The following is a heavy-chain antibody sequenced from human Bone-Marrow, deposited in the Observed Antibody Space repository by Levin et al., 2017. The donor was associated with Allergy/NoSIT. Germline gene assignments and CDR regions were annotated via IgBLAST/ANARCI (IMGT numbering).Heavy chain of an antibody. J-gene: IGHJ4*02. V-gene: IGHV4-61*03. CDR3: ARSYYGAGAFDS. D-gene: IGHD4/OR15-4a*01. CDR1: GGPVSRGTFF. Sequence: GSLRLSCDVSGGPVSRGTFFWSWIRQSPQKGLEWIGFIYYIESTSYNPSLESRATISLATSRNRFSLKLRSVSAADTAVYYCARSYYGAGAFDSWGQGILVTVSS. CDR2: IYYIEST.